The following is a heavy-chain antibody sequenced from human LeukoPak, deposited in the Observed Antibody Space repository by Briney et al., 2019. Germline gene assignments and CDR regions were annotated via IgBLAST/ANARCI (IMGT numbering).Heavy chain of an antibody. D-gene: IGHD5-18*01. CDR1: GGSISSSSYY. V-gene: IGHV4-39*01. J-gene: IGHJ4*02. CDR2: IYYSGST. CDR3: ARLGDTARDLFDY. Sequence: SETLSLTCTVSGGSISSSSYYWGWIRQPPGKGLEWLGSIYYSGSTYYNPSLKSRVTISVDTSKNQFSLKLSSVTAADTAVYYCARLGDTARDLFDYWGQGTLVTVSS.